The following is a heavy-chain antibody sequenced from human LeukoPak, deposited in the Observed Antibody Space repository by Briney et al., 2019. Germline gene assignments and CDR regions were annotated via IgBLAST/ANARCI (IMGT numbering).Heavy chain of an antibody. CDR1: GFTFSDYY. V-gene: IGHV3-11*01. CDR2: ISSSGSTI. Sequence: GGSLRLSCAASGFTFSDYYMSWIRQAPGKGLEWVSYISSSGSTIHYADSVKGRFTISRDSAKNSLYLQMNSLRAEDTAVYHCARALYSSSWYGPWDNHYFDYWGQGTLVTVSS. CDR3: ARALYSSSWYGPWDNHYFDY. J-gene: IGHJ4*02. D-gene: IGHD6-13*01.